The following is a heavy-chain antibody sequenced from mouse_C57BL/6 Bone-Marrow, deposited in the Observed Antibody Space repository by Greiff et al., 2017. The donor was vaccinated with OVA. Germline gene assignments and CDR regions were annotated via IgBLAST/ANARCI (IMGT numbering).Heavy chain of an antibody. J-gene: IGHJ4*01. CDR1: GFTFSSYT. CDR3: ASITTVVPSYAMDY. V-gene: IGHV5-9*01. Sequence: EVHLVESGGGLVKPGGSLKLSCAASGFTFSSYTMSWVRQTPEKRLEWVATISGGGGNTYYPDSVKGRFTISRDNAKNTLYLQMSSLRSEDTALYYCASITTVVPSYAMDYWGQGTSVTVSS. D-gene: IGHD1-1*01. CDR2: ISGGGGNT.